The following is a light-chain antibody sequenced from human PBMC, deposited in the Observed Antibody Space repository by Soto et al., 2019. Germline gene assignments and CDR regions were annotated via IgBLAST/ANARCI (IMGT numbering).Light chain of an antibody. J-gene: IGKJ1*01. CDR1: QSLSSH. CDR2: GAS. CDR3: QQYNDWPPWT. Sequence: EIVMTQSPATLSVSPGQRATLSCRASQSLSSHLVWYQQKPGQAPRLGIYGASTRVTGIPARFSGSGSGTEFTLTISSVQSEDFAVYYCQQYNDWPPWTFGQGTKVEIK. V-gene: IGKV3D-15*01.